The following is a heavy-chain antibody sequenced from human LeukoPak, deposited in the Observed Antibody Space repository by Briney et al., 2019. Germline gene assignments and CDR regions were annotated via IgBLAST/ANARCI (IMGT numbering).Heavy chain of an antibody. CDR1: GFTFSSYA. CDR3: AKDRTIFGVATDAFDI. CDR2: ISGSGGST. D-gene: IGHD3-3*01. J-gene: IGHJ3*02. V-gene: IGHV3-23*01. Sequence: GGSLRLSCAASGFTFSSYAMSWVRQAPGKGLEWVSAISGSGGSTYYADSVKGWFTISRDNSKNTLYLQMNSLRAEDTAVYYCAKDRTIFGVATDAFDIWGQGTMVTVSS.